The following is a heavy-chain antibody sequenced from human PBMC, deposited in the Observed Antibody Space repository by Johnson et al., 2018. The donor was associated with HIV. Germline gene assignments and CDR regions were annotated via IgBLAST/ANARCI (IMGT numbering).Heavy chain of an antibody. CDR1: GFTVSSNY. J-gene: IGHJ3*01. V-gene: IGHV3-48*01. Sequence: VQLVESGGGVVQPGGSLRLACAASGFTVSSNYMSWVRQPPGKGLEWVSYISSSGSTIYYADSVKGRFTISRDNSKNTLYLQMNSLRAEDTAVYYCARDPGNGGRPFDAFDVWGQGTMVTVSS. CDR3: ARDPGNGGRPFDAFDV. D-gene: IGHD4-23*01. CDR2: ISSSGSTI.